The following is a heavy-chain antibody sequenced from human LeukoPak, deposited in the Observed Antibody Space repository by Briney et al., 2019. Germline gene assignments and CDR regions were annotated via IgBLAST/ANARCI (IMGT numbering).Heavy chain of an antibody. V-gene: IGHV1-69*05. CDR3: ARGHSANCSSTSCYGGYY. Sequence: ASVKVSCKASGGTFSSYAISWVRQAPGQGLEWMGGIIPIFGTANYAQKFQGRVTITTDESTSTAYMELSSLRSEDTAVYYCARGHSANCSSTSCYGGYYWGQGTLVTVSS. J-gene: IGHJ4*02. CDR2: IIPIFGTA. D-gene: IGHD2-2*01. CDR1: GGTFSSYA.